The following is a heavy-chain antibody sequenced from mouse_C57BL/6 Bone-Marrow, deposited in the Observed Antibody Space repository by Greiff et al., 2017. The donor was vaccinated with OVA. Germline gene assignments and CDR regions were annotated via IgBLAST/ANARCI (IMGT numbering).Heavy chain of an antibody. D-gene: IGHD2-5*01. J-gene: IGHJ4*01. CDR1: GFTFSDYG. Sequence: EVKLVESGGGLVQPGGSLKLSCAASGFTFSDYGMAWVRQAPRKGPEWVAFISNLAYSIYYADTVTGRFTISRENAKNTLYLEMSSLRSEDTAMYYCARHGDYSNYDYYAMDYWGQGTSVTVSS. CDR2: ISNLAYSI. V-gene: IGHV5-15*01. CDR3: ARHGDYSNYDYYAMDY.